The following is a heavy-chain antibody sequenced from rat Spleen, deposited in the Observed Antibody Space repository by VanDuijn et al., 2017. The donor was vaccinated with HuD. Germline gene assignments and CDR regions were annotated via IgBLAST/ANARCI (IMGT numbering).Heavy chain of an antibody. CDR3: TRDRILRSTGFDY. CDR1: GFTFSDYN. Sequence: EVQLVESGGGLVQPGRSLKLSCAASGFTFSDYNMAWVRQAPKKGLEWVTTISYDGRSTYYRDSVKGRFTISRDNAKSTLYLQMDSLRSEDSATYYCTRDRILRSTGFDYWGQGVMVTVSS. V-gene: IGHV5-7*01. J-gene: IGHJ2*01. D-gene: IGHD1-6*01. CDR2: ISYDGRST.